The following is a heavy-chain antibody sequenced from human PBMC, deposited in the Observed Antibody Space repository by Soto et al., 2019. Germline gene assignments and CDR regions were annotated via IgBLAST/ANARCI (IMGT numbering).Heavy chain of an antibody. Sequence: SETLSLTCTVSGGSISSGDYYWSWIRQPPGKGLEWIGYIYHSGSTYYNPSLKSRVTISVDRSKNQFSLKLSSVTAADTAVYYCARAGYDFWSGYYSGGMDVWGQGTTVTVSS. CDR1: GGSISSGDYY. D-gene: IGHD3-3*01. J-gene: IGHJ6*02. V-gene: IGHV4-30-2*01. CDR3: ARAGYDFWSGYYSGGMDV. CDR2: IYHSGST.